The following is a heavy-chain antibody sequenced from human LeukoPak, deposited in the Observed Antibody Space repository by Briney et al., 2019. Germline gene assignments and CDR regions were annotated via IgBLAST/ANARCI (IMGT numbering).Heavy chain of an antibody. V-gene: IGHV3-74*01. CDR3: ASDRVQYGLDV. CDR2: IKSDGSET. Sequence: GGSLRRSCAASGFTFSSYWMHWVRQAPGKGLVWVSRIKSDGSETNYADSVKGRFTISRDNAKNTLNLQMNSLRAEDTAVYYCASDRVQYGLDVWGQGTTVSVSS. CDR1: GFTFSSYW. J-gene: IGHJ6*02.